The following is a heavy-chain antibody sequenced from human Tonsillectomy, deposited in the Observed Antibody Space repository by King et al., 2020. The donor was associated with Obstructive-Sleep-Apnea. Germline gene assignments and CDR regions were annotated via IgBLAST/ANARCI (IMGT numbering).Heavy chain of an antibody. CDR2: IWYDGSTK. CDR1: GFTFRSYG. CDR3: AGALGYCSRPSCYEDY. V-gene: IGHV3-33*01. D-gene: IGHD2-2*01. J-gene: IGHJ4*02. Sequence: VQLVESGGGVVQPGRSLRLSCAASGFTFRSYGMHWVRQAPGKGLEWVAAIWYDGSTKYYADSVKGRFTISRDNSKNTLYLQMNSLRVEDTAVYYCAGALGYCSRPSCYEDYWGQGPLVTVSS.